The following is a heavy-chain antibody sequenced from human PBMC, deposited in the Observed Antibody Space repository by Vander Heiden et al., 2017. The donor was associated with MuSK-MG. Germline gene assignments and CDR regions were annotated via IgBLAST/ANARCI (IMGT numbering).Heavy chain of an antibody. CDR3: ARDGSGSGWYEY. J-gene: IGHJ4*02. D-gene: IGHD6-19*01. CDR1: GGSISSSHW. Sequence: QVHLQESGPGLVKPSGTLSLTCAVSGGSISSSHWWSWVRQAPGNGLEWIGEIYHSGSTNYNPSLKSRLTISVDKSKNQFSLKGSSVTAADTAVYYCARDGSGSGWYEYWGQGTLVTVSS. V-gene: IGHV4-4*02. CDR2: IYHSGST.